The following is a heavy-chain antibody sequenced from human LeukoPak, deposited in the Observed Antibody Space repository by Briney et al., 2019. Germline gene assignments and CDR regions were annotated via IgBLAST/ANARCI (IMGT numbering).Heavy chain of an antibody. CDR3: AKSFGKGLPSAWELPPPPSSIWYSDL. D-gene: IGHD1-26*01. V-gene: IGHV3-23*01. Sequence: GGSLRLSCAASGFTFSSYAMSWVRQAPGKGLEWVSAISGSGGSTYYADSVKGRFTISRDNSKNTLYLQMNSLRAEDTAVYYCAKSFGKGLPSAWELPPPPSSIWYSDLWGRGTLVTVSS. CDR2: ISGSGGST. CDR1: GFTFSSYA. J-gene: IGHJ2*01.